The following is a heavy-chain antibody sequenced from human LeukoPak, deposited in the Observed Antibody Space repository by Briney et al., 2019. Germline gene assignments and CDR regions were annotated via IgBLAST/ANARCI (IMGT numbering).Heavy chain of an antibody. J-gene: IGHJ4*02. CDR3: ARDPDAITMVRGGKFDY. V-gene: IGHV1-69*04. CDR2: IIPILGIA. Sequence: SVKVSCKASGYTFTSYAISWVRQAPGQGLEWMGRIIPILGIANYAQKFQGRVTITADKSTSTAYMELSSLRSEDTAVYYCARDPDAITMVRGGKFDYWGQGTLVTVSS. D-gene: IGHD3-10*01. CDR1: GYTFTSYA.